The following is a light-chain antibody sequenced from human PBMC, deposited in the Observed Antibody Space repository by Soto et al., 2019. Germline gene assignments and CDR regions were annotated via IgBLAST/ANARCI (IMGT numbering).Light chain of an antibody. V-gene: IGKV3-20*01. CDR1: QSVSSSY. Sequence: EIVLTQSPGTLSLSPGERATLSCRASQSVSSSYLAWYQQKPGQAPRLLIYGASSSATGIPDRFSGSGSGTDFTLTISRLEPEDFAVYYCQQYGSSPFMYTFGQGTKLEIK. CDR2: GAS. J-gene: IGKJ2*01. CDR3: QQYGSSPFMYT.